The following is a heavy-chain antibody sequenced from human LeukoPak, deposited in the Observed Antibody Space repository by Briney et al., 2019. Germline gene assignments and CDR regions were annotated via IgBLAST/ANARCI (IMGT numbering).Heavy chain of an antibody. V-gene: IGHV3-30-3*01. Sequence: GGSLRLSCAASGFTFSSYAMSWVRQAPGKGLVWVSVVSNDGSNQDYTDSVKGRFIISRDDSKSTVYLQMNSLRVDDTAMYYCARGPDPVVRGPRRAFDLWGQGTMVTVSS. D-gene: IGHD3-10*01. CDR1: GFTFSSYA. CDR2: VSNDGSNQ. CDR3: ARGPDPVVRGPRRAFDL. J-gene: IGHJ3*01.